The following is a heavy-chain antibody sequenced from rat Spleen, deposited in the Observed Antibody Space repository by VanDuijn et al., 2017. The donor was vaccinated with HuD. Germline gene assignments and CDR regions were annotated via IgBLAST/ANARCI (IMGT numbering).Heavy chain of an antibody. J-gene: IGHJ2*01. CDR1: GFSLTTNG. V-gene: IGHV2S12*01. D-gene: IGHD1-1*01. Sequence: QVQLKESGPGLVQPSQTLSLTCTVSGFSLTTNGVSWVRQPPGKGLEWIAAISSGGSTYFNSVLKSRLSISRDTSKSQVFLKMNSLQTEDTAIYFCTRDPITTRDYFDYWGQGVMVTVSS. CDR3: TRDPITTRDYFDY. CDR2: ISSGGST.